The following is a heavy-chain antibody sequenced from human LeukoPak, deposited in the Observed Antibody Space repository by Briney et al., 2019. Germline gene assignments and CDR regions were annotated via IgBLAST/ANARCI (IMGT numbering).Heavy chain of an antibody. V-gene: IGHV4-39*07. CDR2: IYYSGST. CDR1: GGSISSSNYY. CDR3: ARGSGRLYYYYYYYMDV. J-gene: IGHJ6*03. Sequence: SETLSLTCTVSGGSISSSNYYWGWIRQPPGKGLEWIGSIYYSGSTYYNPSLKSRVTISVDTSKNQFSLKLSSVTAADTAVYYCARGSGRLYYYYYYYMDVWGKGTTVTVSS.